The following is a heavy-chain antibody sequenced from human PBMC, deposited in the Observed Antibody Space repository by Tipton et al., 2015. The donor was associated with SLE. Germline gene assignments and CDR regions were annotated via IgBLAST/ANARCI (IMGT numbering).Heavy chain of an antibody. J-gene: IGHJ4*02. CDR1: GGSFSGYY. CDR3: ATPERLTPLGY. D-gene: IGHD1-14*01. Sequence: TLSLTCAVYGGSFSGYYWSWIRHPPGKGLEWIGEINHSGSTNYNPSLKSRVTISVDTSKNQFSLKLSSVTAADTAVYYCATPERLTPLGYWCQGTLVTVSS. CDR2: INHSGST. V-gene: IGHV4-34*01.